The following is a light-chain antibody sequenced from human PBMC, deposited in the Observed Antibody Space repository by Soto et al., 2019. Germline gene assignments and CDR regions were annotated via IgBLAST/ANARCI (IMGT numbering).Light chain of an antibody. CDR3: SSYTGSSTYV. V-gene: IGLV2-14*01. CDR1: SNDVGGYNY. Sequence: QSALAQPASVSGSHGQSITISCNGTSNDVGGYNYVSWYQQHPGKAPKLMIYDVSNRPSGISNRFSGSKSGNTASLTISGLQAEDEADYYCSSYTGSSTYVFGTGTKVTV. CDR2: DVS. J-gene: IGLJ1*01.